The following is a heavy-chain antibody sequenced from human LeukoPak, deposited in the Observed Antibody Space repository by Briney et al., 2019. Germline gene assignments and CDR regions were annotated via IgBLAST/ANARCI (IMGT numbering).Heavy chain of an antibody. CDR3: ARVGSGWYWGYFDY. CDR2: IKQDGSEK. D-gene: IGHD6-19*01. Sequence: GGSLRLSCAAPGFTFRSYWMSWVRQAPGKGLEWVANIKQDGSEKYYVDSVKGRFTISRDNAKNSLYLQMNSLRAEDTAVYYCARVGSGWYWGYFDYWGQGTLVTVSS. CDR1: GFTFRSYW. V-gene: IGHV3-7*01. J-gene: IGHJ4*02.